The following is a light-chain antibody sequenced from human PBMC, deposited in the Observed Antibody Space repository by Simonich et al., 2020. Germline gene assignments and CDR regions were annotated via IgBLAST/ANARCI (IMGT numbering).Light chain of an antibody. J-gene: IGKJ3*01. CDR1: QGIRND. CDR2: AAS. Sequence: AIQMTQSPSSLSASVGDRVTITCRASQGIRNDLGWYQQKPGKAPKLLFYAASSLQSGVPSRFSGSGSGTDFTLTISSLQPEDFATYYCLQDYNYPVFGPGTKVDIK. V-gene: IGKV1-6*01. CDR3: LQDYNYPV.